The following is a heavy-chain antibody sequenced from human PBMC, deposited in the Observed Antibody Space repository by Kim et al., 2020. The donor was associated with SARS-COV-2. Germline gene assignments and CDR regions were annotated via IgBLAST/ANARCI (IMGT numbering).Heavy chain of an antibody. V-gene: IGHV3-23*01. Sequence: GGSLRLSCVASGFTFTNYSINWVRQTPGKGPVWVSVVSGDAGNKYYADSVRGRFTISRDNAKSTLYLQMNSLRDEDTALYYCATMVIKDGDNYYYYYAMDVWGQGATVTVSS. CDR1: GFTFTNYS. J-gene: IGHJ6*02. CDR3: ATMVIKDGDNYYYYYAMDV. D-gene: IGHD2-21*01. CDR2: VSGDAGNK.